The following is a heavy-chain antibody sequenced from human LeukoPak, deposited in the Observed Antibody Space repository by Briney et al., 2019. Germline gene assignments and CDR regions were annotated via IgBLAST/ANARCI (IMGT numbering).Heavy chain of an antibody. CDR1: GFTFSSYS. CDR3: ASEIKLRYFDWLSHGMDV. Sequence: GGSLRLSCAASGFTFSSYSMNWVVQAPGKGLEWISSISSSSSYIYYADSVKGRFTISRDNAKNSLYLQMNSLRAEDTAVYYCASEIKLRYFDWLSHGMDVWGQGTTVTVSS. V-gene: IGHV3-21*01. J-gene: IGHJ6*02. CDR2: ISSSSSYI. D-gene: IGHD3-9*01.